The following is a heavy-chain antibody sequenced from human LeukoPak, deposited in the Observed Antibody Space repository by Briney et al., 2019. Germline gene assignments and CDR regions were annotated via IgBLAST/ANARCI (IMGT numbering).Heavy chain of an antibody. D-gene: IGHD5-18*01. CDR1: GGSFSGYY. CDR3: ARDRFGYSYGWDY. V-gene: IGHV4-34*01. Sequence: KPSETLSLTCAVYGGSFSGYYWSWIRQPPGKGLEWIGEINHSGSTNYNPSLKSRVTISVDTSKNQFSLKLSSVTAADTAVYYCARDRFGYSYGWDYWGQGTLVTVSS. J-gene: IGHJ4*02. CDR2: INHSGST.